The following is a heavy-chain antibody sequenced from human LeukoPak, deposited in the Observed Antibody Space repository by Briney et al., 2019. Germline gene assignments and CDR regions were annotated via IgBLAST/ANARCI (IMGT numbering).Heavy chain of an antibody. CDR2: INPSGGST. J-gene: IGHJ4*02. D-gene: IGHD3-22*01. CDR1: GYTFTSYG. V-gene: IGHV1-46*01. Sequence: GASVKVSCKASGYTFTSYGISWVRQAPGQGLEWMGIINPSGGSTSYAQKFQGRVTMTRDMSTSTVYMELSSLRSEDTAVYYCARAVSGYAFDYWGQGTLVTVSS. CDR3: ARAVSGYAFDY.